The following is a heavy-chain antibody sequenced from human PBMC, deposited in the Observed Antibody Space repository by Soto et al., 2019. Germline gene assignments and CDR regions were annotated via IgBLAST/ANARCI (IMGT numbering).Heavy chain of an antibody. CDR3: ERAAAGRWRRFDH. CDR1: GGSFSGYY. D-gene: IGHD3-3*01. V-gene: IGHV4-34*01. J-gene: IGHJ4*02. CDR2: INHSGST. Sequence: SETLSLTCAVYGGSFSGYYWSWIRQPPGKGLEWIGEINHSGSTNYNPSLKSRVTISVETSKNQFSLKLSSVTAADTAVYYCERAAAGRWRRFDHWGRGTLVTVSS.